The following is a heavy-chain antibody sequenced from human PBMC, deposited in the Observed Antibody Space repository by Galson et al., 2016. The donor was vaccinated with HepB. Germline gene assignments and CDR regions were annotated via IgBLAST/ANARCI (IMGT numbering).Heavy chain of an antibody. J-gene: IGHJ4*02. Sequence: SLRLSCAGSGFSFSSYAFHWVRQAPGKGLEWVVVISYESSQKHYADSVKGRFTISRDNSMVFLQMNSLRDEDTAVYYCARDVRRDGYFDYFDYWGQGTLVTVSS. CDR1: GFSFSSYA. CDR2: ISYESSQK. CDR3: ARDVRRDGYFDYFDY. D-gene: IGHD5-24*01. V-gene: IGHV3-30-3*01.